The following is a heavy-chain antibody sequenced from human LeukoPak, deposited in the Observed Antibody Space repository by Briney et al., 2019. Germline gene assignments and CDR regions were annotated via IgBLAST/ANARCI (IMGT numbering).Heavy chain of an antibody. CDR1: GGSISSSSYY. D-gene: IGHD3-22*01. Sequence: NPSETLSLTCTVSGGSISSSSYYWGWIRQPPGKGLEWIGSIYYSGSTYYNPSLKSRVTISVDTSKNQFSLKLSSMTAADTAVYYCARRGDYYDSSGYYLLGGDWFDPWGQGTLVTVSS. CDR3: ARRGDYYDSSGYYLLGGDWFDP. J-gene: IGHJ5*02. CDR2: IYYSGST. V-gene: IGHV4-39*01.